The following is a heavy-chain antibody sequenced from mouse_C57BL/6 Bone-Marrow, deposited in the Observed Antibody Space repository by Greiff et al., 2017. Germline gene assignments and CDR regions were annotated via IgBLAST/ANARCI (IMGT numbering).Heavy chain of an antibody. D-gene: IGHD2-2*01. J-gene: IGHJ3*01. CDR3: AGYGSSWFAY. V-gene: IGHV1-42*01. Sequence: EVQLQQSGPELVKPGASVKISCKASGYSFTGYYMNWVKQSPEKSLEWIGEINPSTGGTTYNQKFKAKATLTVDKSSSTAYMQLKSLTSEDSAVYYCAGYGSSWFAYWGQGTLVTVSA. CDR2: INPSTGGT. CDR1: GYSFTGYY.